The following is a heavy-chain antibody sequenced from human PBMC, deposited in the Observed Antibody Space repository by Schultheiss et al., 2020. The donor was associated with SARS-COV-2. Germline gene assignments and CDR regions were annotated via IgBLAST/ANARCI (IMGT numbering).Heavy chain of an antibody. Sequence: DSVKVSCKASGYTFTGYYMHWVRQAPGQGLEWMGWINPNSGGTNYAQKFQGRVTMTRDTSISTAYMELSRLRSDDTAVYYCARAQQQLGAFDIWGQGTMVTVSS. CDR3: ARAQQQLGAFDI. D-gene: IGHD6-13*01. J-gene: IGHJ3*02. CDR1: GYTFTGYY. V-gene: IGHV1-2*02. CDR2: INPNSGGT.